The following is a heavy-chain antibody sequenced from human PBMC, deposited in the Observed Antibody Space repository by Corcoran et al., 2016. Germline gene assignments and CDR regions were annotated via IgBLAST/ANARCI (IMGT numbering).Heavy chain of an antibody. CDR2: IYHSGST. Sequence: QVQLQESGPGLVKPSETLSLTCNVSGYSISSGYYWGWIRQPPGKGLEWIGSIYHSGSTYYNPSLKSRVTISVDTSKNQFSLKLSSVTAADTAVYYWSRYEGRYMGRGVTHYYYGMDVWGQGTTVTVSS. D-gene: IGHD3-10*01. CDR3: SRYEGRYMGRGVTHYYYGMDV. CDR1: GYSISSGYY. V-gene: IGHV4-38-2*02. J-gene: IGHJ6*02.